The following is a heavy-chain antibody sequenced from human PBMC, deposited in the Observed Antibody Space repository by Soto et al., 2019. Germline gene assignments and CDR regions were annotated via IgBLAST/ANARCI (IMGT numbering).Heavy chain of an antibody. Sequence: SVKVSCKASGGTFSSYAISWVRQAPGQGLEWMGGIIPIFGTANYAQKFQGRVTITADESTSTAYMELSSLRSEDTAVYYCAESGSSSIGVYGMEVWGQGTTVTVSS. V-gene: IGHV1-69*13. J-gene: IGHJ6*02. CDR1: GGTFSSYA. CDR3: AESGSSSIGVYGMEV. D-gene: IGHD6-6*01. CDR2: IIPIFGTA.